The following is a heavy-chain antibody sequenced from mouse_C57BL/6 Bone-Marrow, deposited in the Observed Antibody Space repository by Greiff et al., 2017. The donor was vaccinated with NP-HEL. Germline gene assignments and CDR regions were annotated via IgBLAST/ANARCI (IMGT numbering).Heavy chain of an antibody. CDR3: AGAYSNSFDY. D-gene: IGHD2-5*01. Sequence: VQVVESGAELARPGASVKLSCKASGYTFTSYGISWVKQRTGQGLEWIGEIYPRSGNTYYNEKFKGKATLTADKSSSTAYMELRSLTSEDSAVYFCAGAYSNSFDYWGQGTTLTVSS. J-gene: IGHJ2*01. CDR2: IYPRSGNT. CDR1: GYTFTSYG. V-gene: IGHV1-81*01.